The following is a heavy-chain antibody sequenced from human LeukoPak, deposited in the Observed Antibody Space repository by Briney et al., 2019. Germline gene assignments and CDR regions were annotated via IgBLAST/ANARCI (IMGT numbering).Heavy chain of an antibody. CDR1: GYSFTSYW. J-gene: IGHJ4*02. CDR3: ARPQYEGAMDSFDY. D-gene: IGHD5-18*01. Sequence: GESLQIFCWSSGYSFTSYWDGWVSRMPGKGVGGMGIFFSGGSDTRYSPSFQGQATNPADKPIRTAYLQWSSLKASHSARYYCARPQYEGAMDSFDYGGQGTLVTVSS. CDR2: FFSGGSDT. V-gene: IGHV5-51*04.